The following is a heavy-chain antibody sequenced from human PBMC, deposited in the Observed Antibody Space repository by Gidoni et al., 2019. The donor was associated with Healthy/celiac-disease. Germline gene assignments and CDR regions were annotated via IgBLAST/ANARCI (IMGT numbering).Heavy chain of an antibody. J-gene: IGHJ6*02. CDR3: ACKGRDYCSSTSCHYYYYGMDV. CDR2: IIPIFGTA. D-gene: IGHD2-2*01. V-gene: IGHV1-69*01. Sequence: QVQLVQSGAEVKKPGSSVKVSCKASGGTFSSYAISWVRQAPGQGLEWMGGIIPIFGTANDAQKFQGRVTITADESTSTAYMELSSLRSEDTAVYYCACKGRDYCSSTSCHYYYYGMDVWGQGTTVTVSS. CDR1: GGTFSSYA.